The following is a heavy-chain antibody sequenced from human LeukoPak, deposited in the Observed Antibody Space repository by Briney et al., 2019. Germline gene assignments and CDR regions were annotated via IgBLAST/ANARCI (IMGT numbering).Heavy chain of an antibody. D-gene: IGHD2-21*01. CDR2: ISSSSSTI. CDR3: ARDFHRYWYYCGDYYTTFDI. CDR1: GFIFSSYS. J-gene: IGHJ3*02. V-gene: IGHV3-48*01. Sequence: GGSLRLSCAASGFIFSSYSMNWVRQAPGKGLEWVSYISSSSSTIYYADSVKGRFTISRDNAKNSLYLQMNSLRADDTAVYYCARDFHRYWYYCGDYYTTFDIWGQGTMVTVSS.